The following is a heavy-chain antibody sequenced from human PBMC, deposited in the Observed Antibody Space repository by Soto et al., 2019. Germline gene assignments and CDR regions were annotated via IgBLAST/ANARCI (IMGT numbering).Heavy chain of an antibody. D-gene: IGHD2-8*02. Sequence: QVQLQQWGAGLLKPSETLSLTSAVYGGSFSGYYGTWIRQPPGTGLAWIGEINHSGSTNYNPSLKSLVTISVDTSKNQFSLKLTSVTAADTAVYYCARAKITGLFDYWGQGTLVTVSS. CDR1: GGSFSGYY. V-gene: IGHV4-34*01. CDR2: INHSGST. CDR3: ARAKITGLFDY. J-gene: IGHJ4*02.